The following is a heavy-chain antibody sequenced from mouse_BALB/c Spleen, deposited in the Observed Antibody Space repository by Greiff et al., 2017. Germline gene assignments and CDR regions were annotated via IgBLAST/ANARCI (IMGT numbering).Heavy chain of an antibody. CDR3: TRRAGNYYAMDY. D-gene: IGHD2-1*01. CDR2: IDPETGGT. Sequence: VKVVESGAELVRPGASVTLSCKASGYTFTDYEMHWVKQTPVHGLEWIGAIDPETGGTAYNQKFKGKATLTADKSSSTAYMELRSLTSEDSAVYYCTRRAGNYYAMDYWGQGTSVTVSS. J-gene: IGHJ4*01. V-gene: IGHV1-15*01. CDR1: GYTFTDYE.